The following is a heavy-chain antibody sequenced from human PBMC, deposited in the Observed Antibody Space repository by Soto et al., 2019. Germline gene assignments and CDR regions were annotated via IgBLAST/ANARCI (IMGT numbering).Heavy chain of an antibody. J-gene: IGHJ4*02. CDR2: FSAGGRT. V-gene: IGHV3-23*01. CDR1: GFSFSNYA. D-gene: IGHD4-17*01. Sequence: EVQLLESGGALVQPWGSLRLSCTASGFSFSNYALSWVRQAPGKGLEWVSTFSAGGRTSYADSVKGRFTIARDSSRNTVHLQISILRPDDTAVYYCAKESMPEHYGDTLFDYWGQGTRVTVSS. CDR3: AKESMPEHYGDTLFDY.